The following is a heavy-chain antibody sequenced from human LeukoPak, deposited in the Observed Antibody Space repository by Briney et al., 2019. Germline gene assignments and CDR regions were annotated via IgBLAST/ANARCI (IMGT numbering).Heavy chain of an antibody. Sequence: PGGSLRLSCAASGFTFSSYWMSWVRQAPGKGLEWVANIKQDGSEKYYVDSVKGRFTISRDNSKNTLYLQMNSLRAEDTAVYYCAKWAEIVGPGDYWGQGTLVTVSS. D-gene: IGHD2-8*01. V-gene: IGHV3-7*03. CDR1: GFTFSSYW. J-gene: IGHJ4*02. CDR2: IKQDGSEK. CDR3: AKWAEIVGPGDY.